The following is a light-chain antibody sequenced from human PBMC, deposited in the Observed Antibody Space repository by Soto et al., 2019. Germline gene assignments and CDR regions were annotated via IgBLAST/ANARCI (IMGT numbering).Light chain of an antibody. V-gene: IGKV3-11*01. CDR1: QSVSSY. CDR3: QQRSSWPPVT. CDR2: DAS. Sequence: EIVLTQSPATLSLSPGERATLSCRASQSVSSYLAWYQQKPGQAPRLLIYDASNRATGIPARFSGSGSGTDSTLPISSLEPEDFAVYYCQQRSSWPPVTFGPGTKVDIK. J-gene: IGKJ3*01.